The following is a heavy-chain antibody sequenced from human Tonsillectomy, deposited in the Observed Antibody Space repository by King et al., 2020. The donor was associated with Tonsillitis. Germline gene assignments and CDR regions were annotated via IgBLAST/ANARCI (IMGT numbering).Heavy chain of an antibody. J-gene: IGHJ6*03. D-gene: IGHD3-9*01. CDR2: ISSSGDNT. CDR3: AKDLGGGYDILTGYYYYYYMDV. CDR1: GFTFSSYA. Sequence: VQLVESGGGLVQPGGSLRLSCAASGFTFSSYAMSWVRQAPGKGLEWVSAISSSGDNTYYADSVKGRCIISRDSSKNTLYLQMNSLRAEDTAVYYCAKDLGGGYDILTGYYYYYYMDVWGKGTTVTVSS. V-gene: IGHV3-23*04.